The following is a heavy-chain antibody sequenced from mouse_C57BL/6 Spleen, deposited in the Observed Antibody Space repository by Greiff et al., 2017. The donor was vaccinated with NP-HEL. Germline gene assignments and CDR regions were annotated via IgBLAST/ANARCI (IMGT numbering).Heavy chain of an antibody. J-gene: IGHJ2*01. CDR2: ISDGGSYT. D-gene: IGHD1-1*01. CDR3: AREVYYYGSSRFDY. Sequence: EVKLVESGGGLVKPGGSLKLSCAASGFTFSSYAMSWVRQTPEKRLEWVATISDGGSYTYYPDNVKGRFTISRDNAKNNLYLQMSHLKSEDTAMYYCAREVYYYGSSRFDYWGQGTTLTVSS. V-gene: IGHV5-4*01. CDR1: GFTFSSYA.